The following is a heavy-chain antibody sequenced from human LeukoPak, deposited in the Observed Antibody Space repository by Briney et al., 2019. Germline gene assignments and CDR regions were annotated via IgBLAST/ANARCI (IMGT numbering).Heavy chain of an antibody. Sequence: SETLSLTCAVSGGSISSGGYVWSWLRQPPGRGLGWDGYDGDSGSTYYNPALDSRVAVSVDRSKNQFSLKLSSVAAADTSGSYCARGRSSWYSGYFDYWGQGTLVTVSS. CDR2: DGDSGST. D-gene: IGHD6-13*01. J-gene: IGHJ4*02. CDR1: GGSISSGGYV. CDR3: ARGRSSWYSGYFDY. V-gene: IGHV4-30-2*01.